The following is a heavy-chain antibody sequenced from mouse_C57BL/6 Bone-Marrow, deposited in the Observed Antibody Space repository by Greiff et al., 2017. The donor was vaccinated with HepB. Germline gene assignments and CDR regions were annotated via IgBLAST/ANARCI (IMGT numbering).Heavy chain of an antibody. J-gene: IGHJ2*01. D-gene: IGHD2-2*01. V-gene: IGHV1-54*01. CDR1: GYAFTNYL. CDR3: ARGGALYGFYFDY. Sequence: LEESGAELVRPGTSVKVSCKASGYAFTNYLIEWVKQRPGQGLEWIGVINPGSGGTNYNEKFKGKATLTADKSSSTAYMQLSSLTSEDSAVYFCARGGALYGFYFDYWGQGTTLTVSS. CDR2: INPGSGGT.